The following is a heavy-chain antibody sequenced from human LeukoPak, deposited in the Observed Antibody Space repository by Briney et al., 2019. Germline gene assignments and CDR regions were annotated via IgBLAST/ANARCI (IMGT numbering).Heavy chain of an antibody. D-gene: IGHD3-10*01. CDR1: GFTVSRKY. V-gene: IGHV3-53*05. CDR3: ARDAVPIMVRGVIGTYYFDY. Sequence: GGSLRLSCAASGFTVSRKYMSWVRPAPGKGLEWVSGIFSGGSTYYAGSVKGRFTTSKDNSKDTLYLQMNSLRAEDTAVYYCARDAVPIMVRGVIGTYYFDYWGQGTLVTVSS. J-gene: IGHJ4*02. CDR2: IFSGGST.